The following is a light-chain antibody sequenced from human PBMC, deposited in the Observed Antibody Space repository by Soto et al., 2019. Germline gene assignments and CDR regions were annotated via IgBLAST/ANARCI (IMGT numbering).Light chain of an antibody. CDR3: MQATPAFT. V-gene: IGKV2-24*01. CDR1: QSLVHSDGNTY. CDR2: MIS. J-gene: IGKJ2*01. Sequence: DIVLTQTPLSSPVTLGQPASISCRSSQSLVHSDGNTYLTCLQQRPCQTPRLLIYMISNRFSGVQDRFSGSGAGTDFTLKISRLEDDDVGVYYCMQATPAFTFGQGTKLEIK.